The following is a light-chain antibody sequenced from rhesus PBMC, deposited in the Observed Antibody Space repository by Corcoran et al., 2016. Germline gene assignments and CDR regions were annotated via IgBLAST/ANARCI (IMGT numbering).Light chain of an antibody. CDR2: KAY. Sequence: DIQMTQSPSSLSASVGDKVNITCRASQDISSWLAWYQQQAGKAPQLLIYKAYSLQSGVPSRFTGRGSGTDYTLPISGLQPEDFAIYYCQQGYNTPRTFGQGTKVEVK. V-gene: IGKV1-18*01. CDR3: QQGYNTPRT. J-gene: IGKJ1*01. CDR1: QDISSW.